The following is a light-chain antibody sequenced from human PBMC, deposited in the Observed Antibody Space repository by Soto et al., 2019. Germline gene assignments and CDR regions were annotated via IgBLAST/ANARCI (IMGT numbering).Light chain of an antibody. CDR2: GAS. CDR1: QTVYNNF. J-gene: IGKJ1*01. V-gene: IGKV3-20*01. CDR3: QPYGASSWT. Sequence: EIVLTQSPGTLSLSPGERATLSCRASQTVYNNFLAWYQHKPGQPPRPLIHGASSRATGIPDRFSCSGSGTDFTLTISRLEHEDFAVYYCQPYGASSWTFGQGTKVEIK.